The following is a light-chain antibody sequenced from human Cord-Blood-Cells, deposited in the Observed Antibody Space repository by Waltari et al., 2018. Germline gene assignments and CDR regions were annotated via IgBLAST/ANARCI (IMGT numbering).Light chain of an antibody. J-gene: IGLJ1*01. V-gene: IGLV3-21*04. Sequence: SYVLTQPPSVSVAPGKTARITRGGNNIGSKSVHWYQQKPGQAPALVIYYDSDRPSGIPERFSGSNSGNTATLTISRVEAGDEADYYCQVWDSSSDHVFGTGTKVTVL. CDR3: QVWDSSSDHV. CDR2: YDS. CDR1: NIGSKS.